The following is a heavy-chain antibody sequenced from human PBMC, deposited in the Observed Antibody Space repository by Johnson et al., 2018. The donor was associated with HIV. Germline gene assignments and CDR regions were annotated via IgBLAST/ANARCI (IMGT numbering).Heavy chain of an antibody. CDR3: AKDRAEVVVVHDALDM. V-gene: IGHV3-30-3*01. Sequence: QMLLVESGGGVVQPGGSPRLSCAASGFTFRSHAMHWVRQAPGKGLEWVAVISYDGNNKYYADSVKGRFTISRDNSKNTLYLQMNSLRAEDTAVYYCAKDRAEVVVVHDALDMWGQGTMVTVSS. D-gene: IGHD3-22*01. J-gene: IGHJ3*02. CDR1: GFTFRSHA. CDR2: ISYDGNNK.